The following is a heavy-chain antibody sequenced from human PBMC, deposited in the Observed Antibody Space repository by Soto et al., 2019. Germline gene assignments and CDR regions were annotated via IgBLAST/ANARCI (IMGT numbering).Heavy chain of an antibody. CDR2: IYWDDDK. D-gene: IGHD5-12*01. CDR3: AHSCGYSGYAGY. J-gene: IGHJ4*02. V-gene: IGHV2-5*02. Sequence: QITLKESGPTLVKPTQTLTLTCTFSGFSLSTSGVGVGWIRQPPGKALEWLALIYWDDDKRYSPSLKSRITITKDTSKTQVILTTTNMNPADSALYYFAHSCGYSGYAGYCGQVTLVTVSS. CDR1: GFSLSTSGVG.